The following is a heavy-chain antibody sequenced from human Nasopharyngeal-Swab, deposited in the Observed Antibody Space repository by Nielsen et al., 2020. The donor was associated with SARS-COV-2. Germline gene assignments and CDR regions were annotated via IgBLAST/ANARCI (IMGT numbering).Heavy chain of an antibody. D-gene: IGHD3-22*01. Sequence: RQAPGKGLEWIGRIYTSGSTNYNPSLKSRVTISVDTSKNQFSLKLSSVTAAGTAVYYCARDGGYYYDSSGNYAEYFQHWGQGALVTVSS. J-gene: IGHJ1*01. V-gene: IGHV4-61*02. CDR2: IYTSGST. CDR3: ARDGGYYYDSSGNYAEYFQH.